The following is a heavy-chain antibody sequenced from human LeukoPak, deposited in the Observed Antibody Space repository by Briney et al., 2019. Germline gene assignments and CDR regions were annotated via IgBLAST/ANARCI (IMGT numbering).Heavy chain of an antibody. V-gene: IGHV1-8*03. D-gene: IGHD4-17*01. J-gene: IGHJ6*03. Sequence: ASVKVSCKASGYTFTSYDINWVRQATGQGLEWMGWMNHNSGNTGYAQKFQGRVTITRNTSISTAYLELSSLRSEDTAVYYCARGGGERLYYYYMDVWGKGTTVTVSS. CDR1: GYTFTSYD. CDR2: MNHNSGNT. CDR3: ARGGGERLYYYYMDV.